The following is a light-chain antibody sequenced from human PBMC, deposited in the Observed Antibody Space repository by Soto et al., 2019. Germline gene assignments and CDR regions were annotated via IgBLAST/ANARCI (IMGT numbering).Light chain of an antibody. J-gene: IGKJ4*01. CDR1: QSVSSN. Sequence: EIVMTQSPATLSVSPGERATRSCGASQSVSSNLAWYQQKPGQAPRLLIYGASTRATGIPARFSGSGSGTEFTLTISSLQSEDFAVYYCQQYNNWPLTFGGGTKVDI. CDR2: GAS. V-gene: IGKV3-15*01. CDR3: QQYNNWPLT.